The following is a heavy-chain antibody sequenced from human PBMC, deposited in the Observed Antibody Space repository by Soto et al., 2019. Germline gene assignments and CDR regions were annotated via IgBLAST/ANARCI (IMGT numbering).Heavy chain of an antibody. CDR2: IYHSGST. CDR1: GGSISSSNW. V-gene: IGHV4-4*02. Sequence: SETLSLTCAVSGGSISSSNWWSWVRQPPGKGLEWIGEIYHSGSTNYNPSLKSRVTISVDKSKNQFSLKLSSVTAADTAVYYCARSISLFYCSSTSCSLMDVWGQGTTVTVS. CDR3: ARSISLFYCSSTSCSLMDV. J-gene: IGHJ6*02. D-gene: IGHD2-2*01.